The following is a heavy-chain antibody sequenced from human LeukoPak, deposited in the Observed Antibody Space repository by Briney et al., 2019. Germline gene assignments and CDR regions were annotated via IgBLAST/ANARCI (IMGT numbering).Heavy chain of an antibody. CDR2: VYCIGST. D-gene: IGHD2-15*01. CDR1: GDSISRSSDY. V-gene: IGHV4-39*07. CDR3: ARAYTYCSGGSCSHDAFDI. J-gene: IGHJ3*02. Sequence: SSETPSLTCTVSGDSISRSSDYWGWIRQPPGKGPEWIGSVYCIGSTFYNPSLKSRLTISIDTSKNQFSLKLRSVTAADTAVYYCARAYTYCSGGSCSHDAFDIWGQGTMVTVSS.